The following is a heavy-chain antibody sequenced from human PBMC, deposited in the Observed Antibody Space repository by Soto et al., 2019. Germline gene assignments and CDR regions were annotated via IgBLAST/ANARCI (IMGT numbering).Heavy chain of an antibody. CDR1: GGSISSYY. V-gene: IGHV4-4*07. CDR2: IYTSGST. Sequence: SEPLSLTCTVSGGSISSYYWSWIRQPAGKGLEWIGRIYTSGSTNYNPSLKSRVTMSVDTSKNQFSLKLSSVTAADTAVYYCARDGGYCSGGSCPNWFDPWGQGTLVTVS. J-gene: IGHJ5*02. CDR3: ARDGGYCSGGSCPNWFDP. D-gene: IGHD2-15*01.